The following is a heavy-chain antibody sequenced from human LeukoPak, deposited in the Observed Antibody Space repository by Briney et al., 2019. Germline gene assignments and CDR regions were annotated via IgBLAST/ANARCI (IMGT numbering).Heavy chain of an antibody. J-gene: IGHJ2*01. Sequence: GGSLRLSCAASTFTFSDYSMSWVRQAPGRGLEWVANIKEDGSEEDYVDSVKGRFTISRDNAKNSVYLQLNSLTPEDTAVYYCARDLRAGRTWSYGVYFDLWGRGTLVTVSS. D-gene: IGHD4-17*01. CDR2: IKEDGSEE. CDR1: TFTFSDYS. V-gene: IGHV3-7*01. CDR3: ARDLRAGRTWSYGVYFDL.